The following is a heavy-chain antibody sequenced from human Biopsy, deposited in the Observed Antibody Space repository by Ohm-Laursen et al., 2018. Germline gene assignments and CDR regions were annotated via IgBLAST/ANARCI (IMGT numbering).Heavy chain of an antibody. CDR2: IFYDGSNT. CDR1: GFTFNNYG. V-gene: IGHV3-33*08. CDR3: ARGGAGGGDY. J-gene: IGHJ4*02. D-gene: IGHD2-15*01. Sequence: RSLRLSCAASGFTFNNYGMQWVRQAPGKGLEWVAFIFYDGSNTYYADSVKGRFTISRDNAKNTLYLQMNSLRAEDTAVYYCARGGAGGGDYWGQGTLVTVSS.